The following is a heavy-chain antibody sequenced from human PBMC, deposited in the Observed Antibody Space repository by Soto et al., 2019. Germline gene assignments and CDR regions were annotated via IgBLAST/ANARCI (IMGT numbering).Heavy chain of an antibody. CDR3: ARVSASGWHVNGRDYFDS. J-gene: IGHJ4*02. Sequence: QVQLVESGGGLVKPGGSLRLSCAASGFTFSNYYMAWIRQAPGKELECLPYISSREVTIYYADSVKGRFTISRDNTKNSLYLQMSSLRDEDTGVYYCARVSASGWHVNGRDYFDSWGQGTLVTVSS. D-gene: IGHD6-19*01. V-gene: IGHV3-11*01. CDR2: ISSREVTI. CDR1: GFTFSNYY.